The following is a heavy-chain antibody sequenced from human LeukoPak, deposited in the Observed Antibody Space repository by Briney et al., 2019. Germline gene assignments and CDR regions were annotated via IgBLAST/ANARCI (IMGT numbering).Heavy chain of an antibody. CDR3: ATISAQTFDI. V-gene: IGHV3-7*01. Sequence: PGGSLRLSCVGSGFTFRSHWVNWVRQSPGKGLEWVANIKPDGIDKYHVDSARGRFTVSRDNAKNSAFLQMNSLRAEDTAIYYCATISAQTFDIWGQGTLVSVSS. CDR2: IKPDGIDK. CDR1: GFTFRSHW. D-gene: IGHD5-24*01. J-gene: IGHJ3*02.